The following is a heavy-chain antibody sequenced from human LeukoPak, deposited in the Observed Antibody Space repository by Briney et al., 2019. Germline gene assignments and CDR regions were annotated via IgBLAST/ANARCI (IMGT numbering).Heavy chain of an antibody. V-gene: IGHV1-69*01. J-gene: IGHJ6*04. CDR3: ASLTGTTRGGYYYYYGMDV. CDR1: GGTFSSYA. D-gene: IGHD1-20*01. CDR2: IIPIFGTA. Sequence: SVKVSCKASGGTFSSYAISWVRQAPGQGLEWMGGIIPIFGTANYAQNFQGRVTITADESTSTAYMELSSLRSEDTAVYYCASLTGTTRGGYYYYYGMDVWGKGTTVTVSS.